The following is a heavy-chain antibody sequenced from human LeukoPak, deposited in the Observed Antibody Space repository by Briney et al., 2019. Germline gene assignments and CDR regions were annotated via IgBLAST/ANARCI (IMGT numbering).Heavy chain of an antibody. CDR2: INRDGRDK. V-gene: IGHV3-7*03. D-gene: IGHD6-6*01. CDR3: AKDIGYSSSPDAFDI. CDR1: GFRFSDFW. Sequence: GGSLRLSCAAYGFRFSDFWMSWVRQAPGKGLEWVTNINRDGRDKFYADSVKGRFTISRDNAKNSLYLQMNSLRAEDMALYYCAKDIGYSSSPDAFDIWGQGTMVTVSS. J-gene: IGHJ3*02.